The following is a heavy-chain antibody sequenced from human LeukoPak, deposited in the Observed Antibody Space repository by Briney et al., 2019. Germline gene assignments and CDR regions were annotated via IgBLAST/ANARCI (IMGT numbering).Heavy chain of an antibody. D-gene: IGHD2-15*01. CDR3: AKDKDTPATAQPQRGYFES. CDR1: GFTFSSYG. Sequence: GGSLRLSCAASGFTFSSYGMHWVRQAPGKGLEWVAFIRYDGSNKYYADSVKGRFTISRDNSKNTLYLQMNSLRVEDTAVYLCAKDKDTPATAQPQRGYFESWGQGTLVTVSS. CDR2: IRYDGSNK. V-gene: IGHV3-30*02. J-gene: IGHJ4*02.